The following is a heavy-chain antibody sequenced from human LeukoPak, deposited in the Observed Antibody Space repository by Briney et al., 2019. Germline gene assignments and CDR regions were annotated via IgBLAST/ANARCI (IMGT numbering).Heavy chain of an antibody. CDR2: IHYSGNT. Sequence: SETLSLTCTVSGDSISSGRHYWSWIRQPAGKGLEWIGRIHYSGNTKYNPSLNGRLSISVDTSKNQFSLKLSSVTAADTAVYYCARWSGSYFDYWGQGTLVTVSS. CDR3: ARWSGSYFDY. J-gene: IGHJ4*02. V-gene: IGHV4-61*02. D-gene: IGHD1-26*01. CDR1: GDSISSGRHY.